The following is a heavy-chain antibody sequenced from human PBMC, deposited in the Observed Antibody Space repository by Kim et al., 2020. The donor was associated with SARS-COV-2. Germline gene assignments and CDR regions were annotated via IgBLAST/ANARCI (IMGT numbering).Heavy chain of an antibody. Sequence: SETLSLTCTVSGGSISSGGYYWSWIRQHPGKGLEWIGYIYYSGSTYYNPSLKSRVTISVDTSKNQFSLKLSSVTAADTAVYYCARALAPNYYDSSPSSNWFDPGAREPWSPSPQ. CDR2: IYYSGST. CDR1: GGSISSGGYY. CDR3: ARALAPNYYDSSPSSNWFDP. V-gene: IGHV4-31*03. D-gene: IGHD3-22*01. J-gene: IGHJ5*02.